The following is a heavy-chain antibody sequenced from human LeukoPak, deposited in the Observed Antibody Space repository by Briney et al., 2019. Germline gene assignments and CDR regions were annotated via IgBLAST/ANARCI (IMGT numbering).Heavy chain of an antibody. V-gene: IGHV3-23*01. Sequence: PGGSLRLSCAVSGITLSNYGMSWVRQAPGKGLEWVAGISDSGGSTNYADSVKGRFTISRDNAQSSLYLQMDSLRAEDTAVYYCARDGVVNFWVSYGTYNYYYHMDVWGKGTTVTVSS. CDR2: ISDSGGST. J-gene: IGHJ6*04. CDR3: ARDGVVNFWVSYGTYNYYYHMDV. CDR1: GITLSNYG. D-gene: IGHD3-16*01.